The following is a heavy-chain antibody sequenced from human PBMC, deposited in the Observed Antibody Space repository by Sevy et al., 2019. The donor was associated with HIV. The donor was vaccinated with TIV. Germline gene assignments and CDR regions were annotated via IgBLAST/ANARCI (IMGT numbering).Heavy chain of an antibody. CDR2: INPSNRDT. Sequence: ASVKVSCKASGYSITVYYVHWVRQVPGQGLEYMGWINPSNRDTKKPQKFQGRVTMTRDTSMNIVFMELNWLTSDDTAVYYCALLETAFDYWGQGTQVAVSS. CDR1: GYSITVYY. J-gene: IGHJ4*02. D-gene: IGHD3-10*01. V-gene: IGHV1-2*02. CDR3: ALLETAFDY.